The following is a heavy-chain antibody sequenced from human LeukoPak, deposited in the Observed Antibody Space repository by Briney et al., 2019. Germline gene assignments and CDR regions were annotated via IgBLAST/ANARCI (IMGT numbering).Heavy chain of an antibody. CDR1: GFTFSSYA. D-gene: IGHD3-9*01. Sequence: GSLRLSCAASGFTFSSYAMSWVRQAPGKGLEWVSAISGSGGSTYYADSVKGRFTISRDNYKNTPYLQMNSLRAEDTAVYYCAKLGTYYDILTGYYRSSFFDYWGQGTLVTVSS. CDR2: ISGSGGST. J-gene: IGHJ4*02. CDR3: AKLGTYYDILTGYYRSSFFDY. V-gene: IGHV3-23*01.